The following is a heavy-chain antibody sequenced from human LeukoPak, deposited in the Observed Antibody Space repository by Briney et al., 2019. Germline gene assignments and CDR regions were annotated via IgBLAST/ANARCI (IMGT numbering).Heavy chain of an antibody. J-gene: IGHJ4*02. CDR3: ARETYYYDSSGYSDPDY. Sequence: ASVKVSCKASGYTFTSYDINWVRQATGQGLEWMGWISAYNGNTNYAQKLQGRVTMTTDTSTSTAYMGLRSLRSDDTAVYYCARETYYYDSSGYSDPDYWGQGTLVTVSS. CDR1: GYTFTSYD. CDR2: ISAYNGNT. V-gene: IGHV1-18*01. D-gene: IGHD3-22*01.